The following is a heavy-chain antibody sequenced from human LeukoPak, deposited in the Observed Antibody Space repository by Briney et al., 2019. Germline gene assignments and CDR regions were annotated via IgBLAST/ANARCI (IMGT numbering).Heavy chain of an antibody. V-gene: IGHV1-18*01. CDR3: ARAMIVVDNYYYYGMDV. CDR1: GYTFTSYG. Sequence: ASVKVSCKASGYTFTSYGISWVRQAPGQGLEWMGWISAYNDNTNYAQKLQGRVTMTTDTSTSTAYMELRSLRSDDTAVYYCARAMIVVDNYYYYGMDVWGQGTTVTVSS. J-gene: IGHJ6*02. CDR2: ISAYNDNT. D-gene: IGHD3-22*01.